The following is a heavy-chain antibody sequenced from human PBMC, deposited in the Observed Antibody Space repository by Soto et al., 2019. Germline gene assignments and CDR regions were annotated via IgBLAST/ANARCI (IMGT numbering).Heavy chain of an antibody. CDR2: ISEKGDTK. J-gene: IGHJ6*02. Sequence: EVQLLESGGGLVQPGGSLRLSCAASGFTFRSYAMAWVRQAPGKGLEWVSGISEKGDTKNYADPVRGRFTISRDNSMNTLVLLMNSLRAEDTAVYYCVKDRATIFGVVWKYGMDVWGQGTTVYVSS. V-gene: IGHV3-23*01. CDR1: GFTFRSYA. CDR3: VKDRATIFGVVWKYGMDV. D-gene: IGHD3-3*01.